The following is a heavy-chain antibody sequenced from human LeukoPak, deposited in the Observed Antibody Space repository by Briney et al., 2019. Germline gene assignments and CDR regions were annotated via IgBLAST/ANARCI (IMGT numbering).Heavy chain of an antibody. Sequence: SETLSLTCTVSGGSISSYYWSWIRQPPGKGLEWIGYIYYSGSTNYNPSLKSRVTTSVDTSKNQFSLKLSSVTAADTAVYYCASLYCSSTSCYGGWFDPWGQGTLVTVSS. D-gene: IGHD2-2*01. V-gene: IGHV4-59*01. CDR3: ASLYCSSTSCYGGWFDP. CDR1: GGSISSYY. J-gene: IGHJ5*02. CDR2: IYYSGST.